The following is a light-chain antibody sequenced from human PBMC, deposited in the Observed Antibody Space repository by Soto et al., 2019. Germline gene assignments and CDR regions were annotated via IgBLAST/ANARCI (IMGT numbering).Light chain of an antibody. J-gene: IGLJ2*01. Sequence: QAVVTQPASVSGSPGQSITISCTGTSSDVGIYNLVSWFQQHPGKAPKLMIYEGSKRPSGISDRFSGSKSGNTAFLTISGLQAEDESDYYCCSFAGPRGLIFGGGTKLTVL. CDR2: EGS. V-gene: IGLV2-23*01. CDR1: SSDVGIYNL. CDR3: CSFAGPRGLI.